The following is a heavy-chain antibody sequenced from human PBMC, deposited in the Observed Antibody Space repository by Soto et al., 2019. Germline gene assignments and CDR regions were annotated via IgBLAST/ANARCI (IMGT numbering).Heavy chain of an antibody. D-gene: IGHD6-13*01. V-gene: IGHV3-64D*06. CDR1: GFNINSNY. Sequence: GSLRLSCAASGFNINSNYMSWVRQATGKGLEYVSAISSNGGSTYYADSVKGRFTISRDNSKNTLYLQMSSLRAEDTAVYYCVKKNIAAAGTNWFDPWGQGTLVTVSS. CDR2: ISSNGGST. J-gene: IGHJ5*02. CDR3: VKKNIAAAGTNWFDP.